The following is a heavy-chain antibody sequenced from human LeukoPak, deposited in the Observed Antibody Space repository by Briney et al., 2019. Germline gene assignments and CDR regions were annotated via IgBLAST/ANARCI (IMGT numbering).Heavy chain of an antibody. CDR3: SAYYNGRGDY. V-gene: IGHV3-15*01. Sequence: GGSLSLSCAASGVTFRNAWMTWVRQAPGRGLEWVGRSISRSGGVTTEYAAPVKGRFTISRDDSRNTVYLQMNSLKIKDTAVYYCSAYYNGRGDYWGQGTLVTVSS. CDR1: GVTFRNAW. D-gene: IGHD3-10*01. J-gene: IGHJ4*02. CDR2: SISRSGGVTT.